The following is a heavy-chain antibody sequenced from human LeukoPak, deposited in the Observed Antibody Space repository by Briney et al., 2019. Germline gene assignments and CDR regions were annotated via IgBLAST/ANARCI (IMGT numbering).Heavy chain of an antibody. CDR1: GFTFSSYG. J-gene: IGHJ4*02. D-gene: IGHD3-10*01. CDR2: IFSDGTT. CDR3: ARVDYYESGSWPFDF. V-gene: IGHV3-53*01. Sequence: GGSLRLSCAASGFTFSSYGMHWVRQAPGKGLQWVSFIFSDGTTYYTDSVKGRFTISRDTSKNTLFLQMNSLRAEDTAVYYCARVDYYESGSWPFDFWGQGTLVTVSS.